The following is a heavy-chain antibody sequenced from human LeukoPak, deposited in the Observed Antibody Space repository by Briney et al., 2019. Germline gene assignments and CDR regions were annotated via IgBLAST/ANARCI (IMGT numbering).Heavy chain of an antibody. V-gene: IGHV3-33*01. CDR2: IWYDGSNK. D-gene: IGHD3-22*01. J-gene: IGHJ6*02. Sequence: GGSLRLSCAASGFTFSSYGMHWVRQAPGRGLEWVAVIWYDGSNKYYADSVKGRFTISGDNSKNTLYLQMNSLRAEDTAVYYCARDRSDYYDRYYYYYAMDVWGQGTTVTVSS. CDR3: ARDRSDYYDRYYYYYAMDV. CDR1: GFTFSSYG.